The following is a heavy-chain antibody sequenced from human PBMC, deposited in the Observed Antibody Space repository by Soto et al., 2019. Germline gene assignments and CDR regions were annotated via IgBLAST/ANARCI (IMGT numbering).Heavy chain of an antibody. Sequence: VQLLESGGGLVQPGGSLRLSCAASGFTFSTYAMSWVRQAPGKGLEWVSTVSGGGHSTYYADSVKGRFTISRDNSKNTLYLQMNSLGAEDTAVYYCAKVIIGYRYGLDYWGQGTPVAVSS. V-gene: IGHV3-23*01. CDR2: VSGGGHST. J-gene: IGHJ4*02. CDR1: GFTFSTYA. CDR3: AKVIIGYRYGLDY. D-gene: IGHD5-18*01.